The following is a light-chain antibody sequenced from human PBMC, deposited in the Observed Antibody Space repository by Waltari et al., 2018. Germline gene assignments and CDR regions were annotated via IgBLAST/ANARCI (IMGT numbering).Light chain of an antibody. Sequence: QPVLTQSPSASASLGASVKLTCTLSSGHRSYAIAWHQQQQGKAPRYLMRLNNDGSHSKGDGIPDRFSGSSSGAERYLTISNFQSEDEADYYCQTWDTGIRVFGGGTRLTVL. V-gene: IGLV4-69*01. CDR1: SGHRSYA. CDR2: LNNDGSH. J-gene: IGLJ2*01. CDR3: QTWDTGIRV.